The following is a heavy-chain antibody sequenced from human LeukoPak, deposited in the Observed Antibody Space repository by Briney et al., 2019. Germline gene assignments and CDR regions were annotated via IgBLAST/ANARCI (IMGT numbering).Heavy chain of an antibody. D-gene: IGHD3-16*01. CDR2: IYNTGST. CDR1: GGSITNNNYY. Sequence: SETLSLTCTVSGGSITNNNYYWDWLRQPPGKGLEWIGYIYNTGSTYYSPSLKSRLSLSLDTSKNQFSLKLSSVTAADTAVYYCARKLGTKYFDYWGQGTLVTVSS. V-gene: IGHV4-30-4*02. J-gene: IGHJ4*02. CDR3: ARKLGTKYFDY.